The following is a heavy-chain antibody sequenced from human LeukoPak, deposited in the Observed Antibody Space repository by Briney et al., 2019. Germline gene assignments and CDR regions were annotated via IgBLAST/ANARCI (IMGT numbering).Heavy chain of an antibody. Sequence: SVKVSCKASGGTFSSYGFSWVRQAPGQGLEWMGGIIPIFGTANYAQKFQGRVTITADESTSTAYMELSSLRSEDTAVYYCARDIVGATDYWGQGTLVTVSS. J-gene: IGHJ4*02. CDR2: IIPIFGTA. D-gene: IGHD1-26*01. V-gene: IGHV1-69*13. CDR3: ARDIVGATDY. CDR1: GGTFSSYG.